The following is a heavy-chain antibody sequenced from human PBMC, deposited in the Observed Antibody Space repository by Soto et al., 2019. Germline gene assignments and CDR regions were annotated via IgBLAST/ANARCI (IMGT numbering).Heavy chain of an antibody. CDR3: ARGRYGDY. J-gene: IGHJ4*02. V-gene: IGHV1-18*01. CDR1: GYAFTTYG. CDR2: ISAHNGNT. Sequence: QVHLVQSGAEVKKPGTSVKVSCKGSGYAFTTYGITWVRQAPGQGLEWMGWISAHNGNTNYAQKLQGRVTVTRDTSTSTAYMELRSLRSDDTAVYYCARGRYGDYWGQGALVNVSS. D-gene: IGHD1-1*01.